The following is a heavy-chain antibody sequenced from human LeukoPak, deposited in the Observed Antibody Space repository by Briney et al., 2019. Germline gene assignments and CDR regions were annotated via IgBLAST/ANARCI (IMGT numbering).Heavy chain of an antibody. Sequence: SETLSLTCTVSGGSISSSSYYWGWIRQPPGKGLEWIGSIYYSGSTYYNPSLKSRVTISVDTSKNQFSLKLSSVTAADTAVYYCARKLNSGTYYHFDYWGQGTLVTVSS. J-gene: IGHJ4*02. CDR1: GGSISSSSYY. CDR3: ARKLNSGTYYHFDY. CDR2: IYYSGST. D-gene: IGHD1-26*01. V-gene: IGHV4-39*07.